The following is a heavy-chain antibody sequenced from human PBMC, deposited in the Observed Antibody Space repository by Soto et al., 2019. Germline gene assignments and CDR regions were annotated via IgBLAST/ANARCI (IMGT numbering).Heavy chain of an antibody. Sequence: QVQLVQSGAEVKKPGASVKVSCRASGYTFTGYYMHWVRQAPGQGLEWMGWINPNSGGTNYAQNFQGWVTMTRDTSISTADKELCRLRSDDTAVYYCARTHCSSTRCYVGSWDYWGQGTLVTVSS. CDR3: ARTHCSSTRCYVGSWDY. D-gene: IGHD2-2*01. CDR1: GYTFTGYY. CDR2: INPNSGGT. J-gene: IGHJ4*02. V-gene: IGHV1-2*04.